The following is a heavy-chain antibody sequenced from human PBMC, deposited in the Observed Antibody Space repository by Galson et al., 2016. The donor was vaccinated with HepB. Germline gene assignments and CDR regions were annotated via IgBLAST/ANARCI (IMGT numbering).Heavy chain of an antibody. J-gene: IGHJ5*02. V-gene: IGHV3-13*01. CDR2: IGTAGDT. CDR3: ARGTAGPGSLWFDP. CDR1: GFTFSSYD. D-gene: IGHD6-19*01. Sequence: SLRLSCAASGFTFSSYDMHWVRQATGKGLEWVSAIGTAGDTYYPGSVKGRFTISRENAKNSLYLQMSSLRAGDTAVYYCARGTAGPGSLWFDPWGQGILVTVSS.